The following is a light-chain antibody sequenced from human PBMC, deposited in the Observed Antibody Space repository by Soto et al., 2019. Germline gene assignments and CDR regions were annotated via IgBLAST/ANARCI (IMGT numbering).Light chain of an antibody. CDR1: SSDVGGYNY. CDR3: SSYTSSNTLGV. J-gene: IGLJ1*01. V-gene: IGLV2-14*01. CDR2: EVS. Sequence: QSALTQPASVSGSPGQSITISCTGTSSDVGGYNYVSWYQQHPGKAPKPMIYEVSNRPSGVSNRFSGSKSGNTASLTISGLQAEDEADYYCSSYTSSNTLGVFGTGTKLTVL.